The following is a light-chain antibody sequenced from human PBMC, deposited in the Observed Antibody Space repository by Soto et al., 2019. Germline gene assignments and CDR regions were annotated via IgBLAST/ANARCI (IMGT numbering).Light chain of an antibody. Sequence: QSALTQPRSVSGSPGQSVTISCTGTSSDVGGYNYVSWYQQHPGKAPKLMIYDVSERPSGVPDRFSGSKSGNTASLTISGLQAEDEADYHCYSYAGIYTYVFGTGTKLTVL. CDR2: DVS. J-gene: IGLJ1*01. CDR3: YSYAGIYTYV. V-gene: IGLV2-11*01. CDR1: SSDVGGYNY.